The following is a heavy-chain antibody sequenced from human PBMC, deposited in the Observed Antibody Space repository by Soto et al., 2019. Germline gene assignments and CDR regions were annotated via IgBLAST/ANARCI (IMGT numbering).Heavy chain of an antibody. CDR1: GYTFTSYG. CDR3: AREETYYDILTGYYNFGY. CDR2: ISAYNGNT. Sequence: ASVKVSCKASGYTFTSYGISWVRQAPGQGLEWMGWISAYNGNTNYAQKLQGRVTMTTDTSTSTAFMELRSLRSDDTAVYYCAREETYYDILTGYYNFGYWGQGTLVTVSS. J-gene: IGHJ4*02. D-gene: IGHD3-9*01. V-gene: IGHV1-18*01.